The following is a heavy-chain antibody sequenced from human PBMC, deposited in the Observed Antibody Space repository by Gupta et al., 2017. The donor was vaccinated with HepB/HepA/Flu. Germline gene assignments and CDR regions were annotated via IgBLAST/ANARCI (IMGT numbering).Heavy chain of an antibody. D-gene: IGHD1-1*01. Sequence: EVQLVESGGVLVKPGGSLRLSCAASGFTFSSYSMNWVRQAPGKGLEWVSSITNSNSYKYYADSVKGRFTISRDNAKNALYLQMKRLRAEDTALYYWAREGWNDAFDIWGQGTMVTVSS. CDR3: AREGWNDAFDI. CDR2: ITNSNSYK. V-gene: IGHV3-21*06. CDR1: GFTFSSYS. J-gene: IGHJ3*02.